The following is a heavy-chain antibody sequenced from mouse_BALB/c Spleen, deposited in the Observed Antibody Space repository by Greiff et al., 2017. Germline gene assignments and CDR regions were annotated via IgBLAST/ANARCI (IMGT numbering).Heavy chain of an antibody. Sequence: VQLQESGPGLVAPSQSLSITCTVSGFSLTSYGVHWVRQPPGKGLEWLGVIWAGGSTNYNSALMSRLSISKDNSKSQVFLKMNSLQTDDTAMYYCARDLLSTMITHHAMDYWGQGTSVTVSS. J-gene: IGHJ4*01. CDR2: IWAGGST. D-gene: IGHD2-4*01. CDR3: ARDLLSTMITHHAMDY. V-gene: IGHV2-9*02. CDR1: GFSLTSYG.